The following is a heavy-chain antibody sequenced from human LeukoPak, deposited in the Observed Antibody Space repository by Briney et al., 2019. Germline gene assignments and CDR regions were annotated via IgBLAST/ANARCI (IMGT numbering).Heavy chain of an antibody. J-gene: IGHJ6*02. CDR3: ARPNSSGWYQQGMDV. V-gene: IGHV4-34*01. D-gene: IGHD6-19*01. CDR2: INHSGST. Sequence: KPSETLSLTCAVYGGSFSGYYWSWIRQPPGKGLXXXXXINHSGSTNYNPSLKSRVTISVDTSKNQFSLKLSSVTAADTAVYYCARPNSSGWYQQGMDVWGQGTTVTVSS. CDR1: GGSFSGYY.